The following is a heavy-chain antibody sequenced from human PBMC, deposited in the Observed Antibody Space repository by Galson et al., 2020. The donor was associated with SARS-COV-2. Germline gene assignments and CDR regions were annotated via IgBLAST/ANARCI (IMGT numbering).Heavy chain of an antibody. D-gene: IGHD3-9*01. CDR2: ISSSSNYI. V-gene: IGHV3-21*01. J-gene: IGHJ4*02. CDR1: GFTFSRSR. CDR3: ARVFDILTYFSETAIDNFDE. Sequence: GGSLRLSCAASGFTFSRSRMNWVRQAPGKGLEWASSISSSSNYIYYADSVKGRFTISRDNPKKSLYLQMNSLRAEDTGLYYCARVFDILTYFSETAIDNFDEWGQGTLVTVSS.